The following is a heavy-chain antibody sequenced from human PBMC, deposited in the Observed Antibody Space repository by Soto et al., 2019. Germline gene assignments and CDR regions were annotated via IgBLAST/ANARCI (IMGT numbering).Heavy chain of an antibody. CDR2: IYHSGST. D-gene: IGHD1-26*01. CDR1: GGSISSGGYS. Sequence: QLQLQESGSGLVKPSQTLSLTCAVSGGSISSGGYSWSWIRQPPGKGLEWIGYIYHSGSTYYNTSLKSRVTISVHRSKNQFSLKLSSLTAADTAVYYCARAPGYSGNWFDPWGQGTLVTVSS. V-gene: IGHV4-30-2*01. CDR3: ARAPGYSGNWFDP. J-gene: IGHJ5*02.